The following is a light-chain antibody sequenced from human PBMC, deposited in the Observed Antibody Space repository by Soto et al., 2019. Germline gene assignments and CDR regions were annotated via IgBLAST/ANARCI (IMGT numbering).Light chain of an antibody. CDR2: DAS. Sequence: EIVLTQSPATLSLSPGERATLSCRASQSVSSYLAWYQQKPGQAPRLLIYDASNRATGIPARFSGSGSGTDFTLTISIIEPEDFAVYYCQQRSNWLYTFGQGTKLEIK. CDR1: QSVSSY. V-gene: IGKV3-11*01. J-gene: IGKJ2*01. CDR3: QQRSNWLYT.